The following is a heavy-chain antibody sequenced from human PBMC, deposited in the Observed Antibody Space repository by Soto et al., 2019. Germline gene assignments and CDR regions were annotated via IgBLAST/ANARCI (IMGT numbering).Heavy chain of an antibody. V-gene: IGHV4-31*03. CDR3: ARARLRAVYAFDF. CDR1: GVSITSGAYY. D-gene: IGHD4-17*01. Sequence: QVQLQESGPGLVKPSQTLSLTCTLSGVSITSGAYYWTWVRQHPGTGLEWIGYIYYNGNTYFSPSLKSRLTISIDTSKNPFSLKLSAVTAADTAMYYCARARLRAVYAFDFWGQGTMVTVSS. J-gene: IGHJ3*01. CDR2: IYYNGNT.